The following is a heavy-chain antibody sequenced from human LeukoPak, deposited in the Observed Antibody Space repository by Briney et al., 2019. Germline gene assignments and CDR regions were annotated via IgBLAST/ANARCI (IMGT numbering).Heavy chain of an antibody. D-gene: IGHD7-27*01. V-gene: IGHV3-30*18. J-gene: IGHJ6*02. CDR2: ISYDGSNK. Sequence: QAGGSLRLSCAASGFTFSSYGMHWVRQAPGKGLEWVAVISYDGSNKYYADSVKGRFTISRDNSKNTLYLQMNSLRAEDTAVYYCAKELGDYGMDVWGQGTTVTVSS. CDR1: GFTFSSYG. CDR3: AKELGDYGMDV.